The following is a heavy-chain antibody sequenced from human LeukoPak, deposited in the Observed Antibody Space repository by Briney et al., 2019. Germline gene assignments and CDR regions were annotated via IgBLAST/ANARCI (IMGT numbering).Heavy chain of an antibody. V-gene: IGHV1-2*02. J-gene: IGHJ6*02. CDR3: ARDQSGIAADGRSLSSSPYGYYYYYGMDV. D-gene: IGHD6-13*01. CDR1: GYTFTGYY. Sequence: ASVKVSCKSSGYTFTGYYMHLVRQSPGQGLGWMGWINPNSDGTNYAQKFQGRVTMTRDTSISTTYMELSRLRSDDTAVYYCARDQSGIAADGRSLSSSPYGYYYYYGMDVWGQGTTVTVSS. CDR2: INPNSDGT.